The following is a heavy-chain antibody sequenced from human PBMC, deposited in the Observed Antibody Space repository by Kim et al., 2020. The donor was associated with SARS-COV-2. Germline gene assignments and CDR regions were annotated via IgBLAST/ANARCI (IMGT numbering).Heavy chain of an antibody. CDR2: IYYSGST. J-gene: IGHJ4*02. Sequence: SETLSLTCTVSGGSISSGGYYWSWIRQHPGKGLEWIGYIYYSGSTYYNPSLKSRVTISVDTSKNQFSLKLSSVTAADTAVYYCARDGGDGYKIWGQGTLVTVSS. D-gene: IGHD3-16*01. CDR3: ARDGGDGYKI. CDR1: GGSISSGGYY. V-gene: IGHV4-31*03.